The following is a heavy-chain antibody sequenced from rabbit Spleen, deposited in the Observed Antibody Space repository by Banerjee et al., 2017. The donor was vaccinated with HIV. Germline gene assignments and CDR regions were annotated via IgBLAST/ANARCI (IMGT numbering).Heavy chain of an antibody. D-gene: IGHD1-1*01. CDR1: GFDFSNYG. V-gene: IGHV1S45*01. CDR3: ARSSGYVNGFNL. J-gene: IGHJ4*01. Sequence: QEQLVESGGGLVQPGGSLKLSCTASGFDFSNYGLSWVRQAPGKGLEWIACIYGGSSGDTYYASWAKGRFTISKTSSTTVTLQMTSLTAADTATYFCARSSGYVNGFNLWGQGTLVTVS. CDR2: IYGGSSGDT.